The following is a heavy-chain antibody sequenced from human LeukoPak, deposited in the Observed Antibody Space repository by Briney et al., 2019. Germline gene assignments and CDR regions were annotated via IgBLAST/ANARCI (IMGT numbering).Heavy chain of an antibody. D-gene: IGHD6-6*01. Sequence: PGGSLRFSCAASGFTFSSYGMHWVRQAPGKGLEWVAVISYDGSNKYYADSVKGRFTISRDNSKNTLYLQMNSLRAEDTAVYYCAARPNYFDYWGQGTLVTVSS. CDR3: AARPNYFDY. V-gene: IGHV3-30*03. J-gene: IGHJ4*02. CDR2: ISYDGSNK. CDR1: GFTFSSYG.